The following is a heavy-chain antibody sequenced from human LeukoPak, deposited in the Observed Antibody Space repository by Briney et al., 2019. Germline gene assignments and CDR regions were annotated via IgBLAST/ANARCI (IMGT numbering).Heavy chain of an antibody. CDR2: MNPNSGNT. Sequence: ASVKVSCKASGYTFTSYGISWVRQAPGQGLEWMGWMNPNSGNTGYAQKFQGRVTMTRNTSISTAYMELSSLRSEDTAVYYCARGGGSYYYYYYGMDVWGQGTTVTVSS. J-gene: IGHJ6*02. D-gene: IGHD4-23*01. V-gene: IGHV1-8*02. CDR1: GYTFTSYG. CDR3: ARGGGSYYYYYYGMDV.